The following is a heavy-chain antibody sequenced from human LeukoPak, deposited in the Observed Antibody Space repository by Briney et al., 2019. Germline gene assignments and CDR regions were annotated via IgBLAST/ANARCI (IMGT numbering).Heavy chain of an antibody. CDR1: GYSFTSYW. CDR2: IYPGDSDT. CDR3: ARSATIDSLNDY. Sequence: GESLKISCKGSGYSFTSYWIAWVRQMPGKGLEWMGIIYPGDSDTRYSPSFQGQVPFSADKSITTAYLQWSSLKASDTAMYYCARSATIDSLNDYWGQGTLVTVSS. D-gene: IGHD5-12*01. V-gene: IGHV5-51*01. J-gene: IGHJ4*02.